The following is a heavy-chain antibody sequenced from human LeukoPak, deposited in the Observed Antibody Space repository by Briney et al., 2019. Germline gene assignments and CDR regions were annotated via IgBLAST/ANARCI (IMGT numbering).Heavy chain of an antibody. Sequence: GGSLRLSCAASGSTFRNYTMTWVRQAPGKGLEWVSAISGSGGSTYYADSVKGRFTISRDNSKNTLYLQMNRLRDEDTALFYCAKEVKDTGYYHLDNWGQGTLSPSPQ. J-gene: IGHJ4*02. CDR3: AKEVKDTGYYHLDN. CDR2: ISGSGGST. V-gene: IGHV3-23*01. D-gene: IGHD3-3*01. CDR1: GSTFRNYT.